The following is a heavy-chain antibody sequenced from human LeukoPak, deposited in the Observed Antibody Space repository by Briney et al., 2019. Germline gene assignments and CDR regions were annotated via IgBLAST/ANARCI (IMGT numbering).Heavy chain of an antibody. CDR2: IYYSGST. Sequence: SETLSLTCTVSGGSISSYYWSWIRQPPGKGLEWIGYIYYSGSTNYNPSLKSRVTISVDTSKNQFSLKLSSVTAADTAVYYCARAQPSLWYYDSSAWPYYSDYWGQGTLVTVSS. V-gene: IGHV4-59*12. CDR3: ARAQPSLWYYDSSAWPYYSDY. D-gene: IGHD3-22*01. J-gene: IGHJ4*02. CDR1: GGSISSYY.